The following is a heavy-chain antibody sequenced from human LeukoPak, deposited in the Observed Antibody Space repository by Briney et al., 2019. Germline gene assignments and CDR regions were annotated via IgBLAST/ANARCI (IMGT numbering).Heavy chain of an antibody. CDR1: GGTFGSYA. J-gene: IGHJ4*02. D-gene: IGHD2-2*01. Sequence: SVKVCCNASGGTFGSYAISWVRQAPGQGLEWMGRIIPILGIANYAQKFQGRVTIAPDKSTSTAYMGLSSLRSEDTAVYYCATSSTYDKSFDSWGQGTLVIVSS. CDR3: ATSSTYDKSFDS. CDR2: IIPILGIA. V-gene: IGHV1-69*04.